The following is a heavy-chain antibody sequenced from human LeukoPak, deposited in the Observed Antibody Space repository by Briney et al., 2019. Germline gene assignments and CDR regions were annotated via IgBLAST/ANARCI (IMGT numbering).Heavy chain of an antibody. V-gene: IGHV4-39*07. CDR1: GGSISSSSYY. Sequence: SETLSLTCTVSGGSISSSSYYWGWIRQPPGKGLEWIGSIYYSGSTYYNPSLKSRVTISVDTSKNQFSLKLSSVTAADTAVYYCARCISSSWYFGPNRFDPWGQGTLVTVSS. CDR2: IYYSGST. D-gene: IGHD6-13*01. J-gene: IGHJ5*02. CDR3: ARCISSSWYFGPNRFDP.